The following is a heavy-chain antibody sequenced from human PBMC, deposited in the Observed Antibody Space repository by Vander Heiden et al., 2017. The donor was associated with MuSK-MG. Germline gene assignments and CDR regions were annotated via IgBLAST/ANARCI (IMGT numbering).Heavy chain of an antibody. D-gene: IGHD3-16*01. CDR3: ARGELTSPRGG. CDR2: IKHKNGAT. J-gene: IGHJ6*04. V-gene: IGHV1-2*02. CDR1: EHTFIDYY. Sequence: QVQLVQSGAEVKKPVASVKVSCKASEHTFIDYYMHWVRQAPGQGLEWMGWIKHKNGATSYARQFQGRVAMTRDTSISTAYMELSRLSSDDTAVYYCARGELTSPRGGWGEGTTVAVSP.